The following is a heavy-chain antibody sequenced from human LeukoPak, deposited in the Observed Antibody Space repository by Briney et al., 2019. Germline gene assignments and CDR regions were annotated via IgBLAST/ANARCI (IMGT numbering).Heavy chain of an antibody. Sequence: GGSLRLSCTASGFTFSTYAMSWIRQAPGKGLEWVSAITGNGDATYYADSVRDRFAISRDNSKNTPYLQLNSVRGEDTAVYYCARDRQAAVAGFYFQYWGQGTLVTLSA. CDR2: ITGNGDAT. D-gene: IGHD6-19*01. J-gene: IGHJ1*01. V-gene: IGHV3-23*01. CDR1: GFTFSTYA. CDR3: ARDRQAAVAGFYFQY.